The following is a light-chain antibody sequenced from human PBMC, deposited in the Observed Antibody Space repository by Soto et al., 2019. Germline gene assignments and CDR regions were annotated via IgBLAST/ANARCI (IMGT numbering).Light chain of an antibody. CDR2: EVG. CDR3: CSYAGRSTFV. CDR1: SGDVGNYNL. V-gene: IGLV2-23*02. J-gene: IGLJ3*02. Sequence: QSALTQPASVSGSPGQSITISCTGTSGDVGNYNLVSWYQQYPGKAPRLIIYEVGERPSGVSNRFSGSKSGNTASLTISDLQPEDEADYYCCSYAGRSTFVFGGGTKLTVL.